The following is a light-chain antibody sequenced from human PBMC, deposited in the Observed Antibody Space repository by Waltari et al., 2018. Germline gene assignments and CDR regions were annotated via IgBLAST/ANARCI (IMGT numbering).Light chain of an antibody. CDR2: KVC. CDR1: QSLVYSDGKTY. J-gene: IGKJ1*01. V-gene: IGKV2-30*01. Sequence: DVVMTQSPLSLSVTLGQPASISCRSSQSLVYSDGKTYLKWFQQRPGQSPRRLIYKVCNRDAGGPVRVRGIGSGTDFTMTISRVEAEDVGIYYCMRATHLPPTCGQGTKVEI. CDR3: MRATHLPPT.